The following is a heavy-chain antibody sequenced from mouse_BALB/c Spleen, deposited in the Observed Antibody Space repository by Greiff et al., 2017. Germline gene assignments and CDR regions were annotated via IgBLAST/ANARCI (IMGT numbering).Heavy chain of an antibody. CDR1: GFSLTSYG. J-gene: IGHJ1*01. Sequence: VQLQQSGPGLVQPSQSLSITCTVSGFSLTSYGVHWVRQSPGKGLEWLGVIWSGGSTDYNAAFISRLSISKDNSKSQVFFKMNSLQANDTAIYYCATQLGQGGYFDVWGAGTTVTVSS. V-gene: IGHV2-2*02. CDR2: IWSGGST. D-gene: IGHD4-1*02. CDR3: ATQLGQGGYFDV.